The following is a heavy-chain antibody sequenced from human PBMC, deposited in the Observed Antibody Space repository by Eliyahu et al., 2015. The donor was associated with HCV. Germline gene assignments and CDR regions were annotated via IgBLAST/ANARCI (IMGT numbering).Heavy chain of an antibody. CDR2: IXSNGVST. Sequence: EVQLVESGGGVVRPGGSLTLSCXAXGFTFDXYGLGWVRQAPGKGLEXVSTIXSNGVSTSYADSVKGRITISRDNAKNSLYLQMNNLRGEDTALYYCARFSYGAYTADCWGQGTLVTVSS. D-gene: IGHD5-18*01. V-gene: IGHV3-20*04. J-gene: IGHJ4*02. CDR3: ARFSYGAYTADC. CDR1: GFTFDXYG.